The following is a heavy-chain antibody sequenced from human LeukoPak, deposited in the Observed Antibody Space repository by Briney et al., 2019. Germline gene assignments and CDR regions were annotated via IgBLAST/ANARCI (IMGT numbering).Heavy chain of an antibody. J-gene: IGHJ5*02. CDR2: INPNSGGT. Sequence: ASVKVSCKASGYTFTGYYMHWVRQAPGQGLEWRGWINPNSGGTNYAQKFQGRVTMTRDTSISTAYMELSRLRSDDTAVYYCARGDIITIFGVVILNWFDPWGQGTLVTVSS. CDR3: ARGDIITIFGVVILNWFDP. V-gene: IGHV1-2*02. CDR1: GYTFTGYY. D-gene: IGHD3-3*01.